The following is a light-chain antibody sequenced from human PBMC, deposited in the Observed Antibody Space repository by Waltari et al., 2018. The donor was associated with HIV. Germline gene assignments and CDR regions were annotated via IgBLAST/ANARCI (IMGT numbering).Light chain of an antibody. CDR1: QSVSRNY. Sequence: DIVLTQSPGTLSLSPGERATLSCRASQSVSRNYSAWYQQTPGQAPRLLIYDSSTRATGIPDRFRASGSGTDFTLTINRLEPEDFALYFCQYYGTSPTSFGQGTKLEIK. V-gene: IGKV3-20*01. J-gene: IGKJ2*01. CDR2: DSS. CDR3: QYYGTSPTS.